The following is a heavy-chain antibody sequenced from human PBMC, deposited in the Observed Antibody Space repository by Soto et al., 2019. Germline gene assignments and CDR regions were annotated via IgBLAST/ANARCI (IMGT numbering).Heavy chain of an antibody. D-gene: IGHD2-15*01. J-gene: IGHJ6*02. CDR1: GYTLTELS. CDR3: ATSYCSGGSCSDGMDV. CDR2: FDPEDGET. Sequence: ASVKVSCKVSGYTLTELSMHWVRQAPGKGLEWMGGFDPEDGETIYAQKFQGRVTMTEDTSTDIAYMELSSLRSEDTAVYYCATSYCSGGSCSDGMDVWGQGTTVTVSS. V-gene: IGHV1-24*01.